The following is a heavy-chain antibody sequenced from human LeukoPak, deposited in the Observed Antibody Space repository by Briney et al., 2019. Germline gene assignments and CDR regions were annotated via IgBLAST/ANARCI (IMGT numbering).Heavy chain of an antibody. V-gene: IGHV4-61*01. Sequence: SETLSLTCTVSGGSVSSGSYYWSWIRQPPGKGLEWIGYIYYSGSTNYNPSLKSRATISVDTSKNQFSLKLSSVTAADTAVYYCARDGYCSGGSCYVGAFDIWGQGTMVTVSS. CDR2: IYYSGST. D-gene: IGHD2-15*01. J-gene: IGHJ3*02. CDR3: ARDGYCSGGSCYVGAFDI. CDR1: GGSVSSGSYY.